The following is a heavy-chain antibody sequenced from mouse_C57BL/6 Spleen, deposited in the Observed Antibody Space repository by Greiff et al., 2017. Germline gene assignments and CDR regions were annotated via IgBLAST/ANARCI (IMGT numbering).Heavy chain of an antibody. CDR1: GYAFSSSW. Sequence: QVQLQQSGPELVKPGASVKISCKASGYAFSSSWMNWVKQRPGKGLEWIGRIYPGDGDTNYNGKFKGKATLTADKSSSTAYMQLSSLTSEDSAVYFGARGDYYWYFDVWGTGTTVTVSS. V-gene: IGHV1-82*01. CDR3: ARGDYYWYFDV. CDR2: IYPGDGDT. J-gene: IGHJ1*03. D-gene: IGHD2-4*01.